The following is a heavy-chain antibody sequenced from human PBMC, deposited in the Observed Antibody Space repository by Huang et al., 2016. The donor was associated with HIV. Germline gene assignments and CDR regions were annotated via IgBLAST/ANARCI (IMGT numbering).Heavy chain of an antibody. CDR2: GRYDGSNK. D-gene: IGHD3-22*01. CDR1: GFIFSSFG. Sequence: QVLLVESGGGVVQPGGSRRLSCAASGFIFSSFGMHWVRQAPGKGLEWVGFGRYDGSNKFYPDSVKGRVTISRDNSKNILYLQMESLRPEDTAVYYCAKDLVGYYYDSTVAFDYWGQGTLVTVSS. J-gene: IGHJ4*02. CDR3: AKDLVGYYYDSTVAFDY. V-gene: IGHV3-30*02.